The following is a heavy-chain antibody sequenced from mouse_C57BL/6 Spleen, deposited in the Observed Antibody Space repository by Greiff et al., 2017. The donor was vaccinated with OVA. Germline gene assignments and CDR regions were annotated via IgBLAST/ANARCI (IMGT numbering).Heavy chain of an antibody. CDR3: ARRDDYGPWFAY. Sequence: VQLKESGGDLVKPGGSLKLSCAASGFTFSSYGMSWVRQTPDKRLEWVATISSGGSYTYYPDSVKGRFTISRDNAKNTLYLQMSSLKSEDTAMYYCARRDDYGPWFAYWGQGTLVTVSA. D-gene: IGHD2-4*01. CDR1: GFTFSSYG. J-gene: IGHJ3*01. V-gene: IGHV5-6*01. CDR2: ISSGGSYT.